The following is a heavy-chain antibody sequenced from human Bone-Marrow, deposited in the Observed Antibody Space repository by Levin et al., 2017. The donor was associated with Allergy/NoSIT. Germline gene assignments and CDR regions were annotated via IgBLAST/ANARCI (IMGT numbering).Heavy chain of an antibody. CDR3: AREGGGYCISTSCYGGGYYGMDV. Sequence: GGSLRLSCAASGFTFSSYSMNWVRQAPGKGLEWVSYISSSSSTIYYADSVKGRFTISRDNAKNSLYLQMNSLRAEDTAVYYCAREGGGYCISTSCYGGGYYGMDVWGQGTTVTVSS. CDR2: ISSSSSTI. V-gene: IGHV3-48*04. D-gene: IGHD2-2*01. CDR1: GFTFSSYS. J-gene: IGHJ6*02.